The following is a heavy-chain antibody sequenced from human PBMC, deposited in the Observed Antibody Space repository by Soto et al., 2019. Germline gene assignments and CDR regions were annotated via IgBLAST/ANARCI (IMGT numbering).Heavy chain of an antibody. Sequence: GGSLRLSCAASGFTFSSYAMSWVRQAPGKGLEWVSAISGSGGSTYYADSVKGRFTISRDNSKNTLYLQMNSLRAEDTAVYYCAKDPDVGYYDSSGYYSAPFDYWGQGTPVTVSS. D-gene: IGHD3-22*01. V-gene: IGHV3-23*01. CDR2: ISGSGGST. J-gene: IGHJ4*02. CDR3: AKDPDVGYYDSSGYYSAPFDY. CDR1: GFTFSSYA.